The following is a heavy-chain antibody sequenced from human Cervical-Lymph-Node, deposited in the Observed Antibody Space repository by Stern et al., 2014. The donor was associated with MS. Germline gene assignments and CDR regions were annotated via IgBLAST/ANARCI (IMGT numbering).Heavy chain of an antibody. CDR1: GYTFTGYY. CDR2: LNPNSGGT. J-gene: IGHJ4*02. CDR3: ARGPSGAYTYDFDF. Sequence: VQPVEPGAEVTQPGASVKVSCKASGYTFTGYYLQWARQAPGQGLEWIGRLNPNSGGTNDAQRFQGWVTMTRDTSINTAYLELSRLRSNDTAVYYCARGPSGAYTYDFDFWGQGTLVTVSS. D-gene: IGHD5-18*01. V-gene: IGHV1-2*04.